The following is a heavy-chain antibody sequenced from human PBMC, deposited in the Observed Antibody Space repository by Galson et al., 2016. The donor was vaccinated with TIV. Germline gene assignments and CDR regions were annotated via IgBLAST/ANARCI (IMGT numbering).Heavy chain of an antibody. J-gene: IGHJ4*02. D-gene: IGHD3-22*01. CDR3: ARISGYYDSSGHYIPRSFDY. CDR2: TDWDDDK. V-gene: IGHV2-70*11. Sequence: PALVKPTQTLTLTCTFSGFSLQTDGMCVNWIRQPPGKALEWLARTDWDDDKSYSSSLKTRLTISKDTSKNQVVLTMTNMDPVDTATYYCARISGYYDSSGHYIPRSFDYWGQGALVTVSS. CDR1: GFSLQTDGMC.